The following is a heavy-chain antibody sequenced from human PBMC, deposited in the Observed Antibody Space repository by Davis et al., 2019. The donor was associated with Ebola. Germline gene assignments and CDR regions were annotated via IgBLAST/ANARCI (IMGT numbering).Heavy chain of an antibody. Sequence: ASVKVSCKTSDDTSATYAVTWVRQAPGQGLEWIGWINTYSGITNYAQKFQARVTMTTDTSTTTTYIEVRSLRSDDTAFYYCAKGDIGVYRSWGQGTLVTVSS. CDR3: AKGDIGVYRS. CDR1: DDTSATYA. D-gene: IGHD5-12*01. V-gene: IGHV1-18*01. CDR2: INTYSGIT. J-gene: IGHJ5*02.